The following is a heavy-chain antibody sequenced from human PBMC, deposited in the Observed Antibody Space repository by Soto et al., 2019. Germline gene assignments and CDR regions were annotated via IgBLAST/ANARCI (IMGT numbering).Heavy chain of an antibody. V-gene: IGHV3-48*03. CDR3: VRDLHEPLPADVLQVAN. CDR1: GFTFSSYE. D-gene: IGHD1-1*01. CDR2: ISSTSSGT. J-gene: IGHJ4*02. Sequence: PGGSLRLSCAASGFTFSSYEMHWVRQAPGKGLEWISYISSTSSGTHYADSVKGRFTISRDNARNSLSLQMNSLRAEDTAIYYCVRDLHEPLPADVLQVANWGQGTQVTVSS.